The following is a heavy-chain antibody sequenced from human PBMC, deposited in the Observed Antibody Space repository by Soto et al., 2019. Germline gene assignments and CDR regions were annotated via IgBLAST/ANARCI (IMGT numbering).Heavy chain of an antibody. Sequence: PGGSLRLSCAASGFTFSSYGMHWVRQAPGKGLEWVAVISYDGSNKYYADSVKGRFTISRDNSKNTLYLQMNSLRAEDTAVYYCANAPRRSLDYWGQGTLVTVSS. V-gene: IGHV3-30*18. CDR2: ISYDGSNK. J-gene: IGHJ4*02. CDR3: ANAPRRSLDY. CDR1: GFTFSSYG.